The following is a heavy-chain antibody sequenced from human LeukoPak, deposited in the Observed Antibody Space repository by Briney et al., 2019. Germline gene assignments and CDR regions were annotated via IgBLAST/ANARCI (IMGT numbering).Heavy chain of an antibody. CDR3: ARDSNARFGYCPHDY. D-gene: IGHD3-22*01. V-gene: IGHV3-53*01. Sequence: PGGSLRLSRAASGFTVSRYYISWVRQTPGKGLEWVSVIYSGGSTYYADSVKGRFTISRDNSKNTLYLQMNSLRAEDTAVYYCARDSNARFGYCPHDYWGQGTLVTVSS. CDR1: GFTVSRYY. J-gene: IGHJ4*02. CDR2: IYSGGST.